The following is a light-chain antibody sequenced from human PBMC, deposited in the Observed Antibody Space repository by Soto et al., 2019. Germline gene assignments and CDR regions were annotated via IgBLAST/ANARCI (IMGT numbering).Light chain of an antibody. J-gene: IGKJ4*01. CDR2: GAA. V-gene: IGKV3-20*01. Sequence: EIVLTQSPGTLSLSPGERASLSCRASQSVSSTYLAWAQQKRGQAPRLLIYGAASRATGIPDRFSGSASGTDFPLTISRLEPEDSAVYYCQHYVSLPLPFGGGTKVELK. CDR1: QSVSSTY. CDR3: QHYVSLPLP.